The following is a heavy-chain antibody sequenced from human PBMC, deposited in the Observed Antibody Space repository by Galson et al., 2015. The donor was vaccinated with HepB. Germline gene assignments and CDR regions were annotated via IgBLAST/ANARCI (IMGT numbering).Heavy chain of an antibody. CDR1: GYTFTGYY. CDR3: ARVGMNYYYYYMDV. V-gene: IGHV1-2*02. D-gene: IGHD3-10*01. J-gene: IGHJ6*03. CDR2: INPNSGGT. Sequence: SVKVSCKASGYTFTGYYMHWVRQAPGQGLEWMGWINPNSGGTNYAQKFQGRVTMTRDTSISTAYMELSRLRSDDTAVYYCARVGMNYYYYYMDVWVKGTTATVSS.